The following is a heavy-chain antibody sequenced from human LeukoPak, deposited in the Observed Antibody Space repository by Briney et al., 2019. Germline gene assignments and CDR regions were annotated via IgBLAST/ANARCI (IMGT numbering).Heavy chain of an antibody. CDR2: ISSKGGGT. J-gene: IGHJ3*02. CDR3: ARDLTVTGSNVFDI. D-gene: IGHD4-17*01. V-gene: IGHV3-64*01. Sequence: PGGSLRLSCAASGFTFSSFAMHWVRQAPGKGLEYVSAISSKGGGTYYANSVKGRFTISRDNSKNTLYLQMGSLRAEDMAVYYCARDLTVTGSNVFDIWGQGTMVTVSS. CDR1: GFTFSSFA.